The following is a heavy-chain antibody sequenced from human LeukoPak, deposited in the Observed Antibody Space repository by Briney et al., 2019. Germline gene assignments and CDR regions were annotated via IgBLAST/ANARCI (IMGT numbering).Heavy chain of an antibody. D-gene: IGHD4-11*01. V-gene: IGHV1-69*04. CDR3: ARENPSTVTTEGGFDY. Sequence: ASVKVSGKASGGTFSSYAISWVRQAPGQGLEWMGRIIPILGIANYAQKFQGRVTITADKSTSTAYMELSSLRSEDTAVYYCARENPSTVTTEGGFDYWGQGTLVTVSS. J-gene: IGHJ4*02. CDR2: IIPILGIA. CDR1: GGTFSSYA.